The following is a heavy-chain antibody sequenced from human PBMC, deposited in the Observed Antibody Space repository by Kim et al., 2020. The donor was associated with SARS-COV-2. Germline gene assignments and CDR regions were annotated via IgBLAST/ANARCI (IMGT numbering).Heavy chain of an antibody. J-gene: IGHJ4*02. V-gene: IGHV4-34*01. D-gene: IGHD3-16*01. CDR3: ARHGFWVPSTYFDD. Sequence: NTSLKGRVTISVDTSKNQFSLKRSSVTAADTAVYYCARHGFWVPSTYFDDWGQGTLVTVSS.